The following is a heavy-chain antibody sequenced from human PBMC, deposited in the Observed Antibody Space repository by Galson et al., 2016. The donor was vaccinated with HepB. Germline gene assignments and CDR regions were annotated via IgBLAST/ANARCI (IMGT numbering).Heavy chain of an antibody. CDR1: GYSFTRYA. V-gene: IGHV7-4-1*02. CDR3: AMGDILTGYYPPLNY. J-gene: IGHJ4*02. CDR2: INTNTGNP. D-gene: IGHD3-9*01. Sequence: SVKVSCKASGYSFTRYAMNWVRQAPGQGLQWMGWINTNTGNPTYAQAFTGRFVFSLDTSVSAAYLQISSLKADDTAIYYCAMGDILTGYYPPLNYWGQGTLVTVSS.